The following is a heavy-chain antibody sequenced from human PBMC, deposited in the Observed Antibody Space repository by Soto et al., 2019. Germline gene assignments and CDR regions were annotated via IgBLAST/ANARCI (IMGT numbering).Heavy chain of an antibody. CDR3: ARDLRQWLVYYFDY. V-gene: IGHV3-30-3*01. CDR2: ISYDGSNK. J-gene: IGHJ4*02. CDR1: GFTFSSYA. Sequence: VQLVESGGGVVQPGRSLRLSCAASGFTFSSYAMHWVRQAPGKGLEWVAVISYDGSNKYYADSVKGRFTISRDNSKNTLYLQMNSLRAEDTAVYYCARDLRQWLVYYFDYWGQGTLVTVSS. D-gene: IGHD6-19*01.